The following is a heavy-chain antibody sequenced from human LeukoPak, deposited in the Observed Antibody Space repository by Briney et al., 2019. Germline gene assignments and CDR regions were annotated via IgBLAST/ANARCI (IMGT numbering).Heavy chain of an antibody. D-gene: IGHD3-16*01. V-gene: IGHV3-74*01. J-gene: IGHJ4*02. CDR3: VRDLILVWTPGDDFDH. Sequence: GGSLRLSCAASGSTFSNYWMHWVRQAPGKGLEWVSRINERATIISYADSVKGRFTISRENARNTLYLQMNSLTAEDTAVYYCVRDLILVWTPGDDFDHWGQGTPVTVSS. CDR2: INERATII. CDR1: GSTFSNYW.